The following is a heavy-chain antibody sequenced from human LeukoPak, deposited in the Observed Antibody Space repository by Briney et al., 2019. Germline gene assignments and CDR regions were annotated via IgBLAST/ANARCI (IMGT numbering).Heavy chain of an antibody. CDR2: IYYSGGT. D-gene: IGHD2-2*01. CDR3: ARGTDLGYCSSTSCSHFDY. Sequence: PSETLSLTCTVSGGSISSYYWSWIRQPPGKGLEWIGYIYYSGGTNYNPSLKSRVTISVDTSKNQFSLKLSSVTAADTAVYYCARGTDLGYCSSTSCSHFDYWGQGTLVTVSS. J-gene: IGHJ4*02. CDR1: GGSISSYY. V-gene: IGHV4-59*12.